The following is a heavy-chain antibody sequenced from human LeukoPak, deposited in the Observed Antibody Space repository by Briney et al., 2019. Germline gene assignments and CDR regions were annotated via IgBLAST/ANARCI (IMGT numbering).Heavy chain of an antibody. Sequence: PSETLSLTCTVSGGSISSYYWSRIRQPPGKGLEWIGYIYYSGNTNYNPSLKSRVTILVDTSKNQFSLKLKSVTAADTAVYYCASRSPPGETGYFDYWGQGTLVTVSS. CDR1: GGSISSYY. D-gene: IGHD2-21*01. CDR2: IYYSGNT. CDR3: ASRSPPGETGYFDY. J-gene: IGHJ4*02. V-gene: IGHV4-59*01.